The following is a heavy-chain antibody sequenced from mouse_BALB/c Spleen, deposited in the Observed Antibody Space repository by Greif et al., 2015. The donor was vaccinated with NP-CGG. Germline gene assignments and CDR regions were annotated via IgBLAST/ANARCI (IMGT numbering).Heavy chain of an antibody. Sequence: VHLVESGPGLVQPSQSLSITCTVSGFSLTSYGVHWVPQPPGKGLEWLGVIWSGGSTDYNAAFISRLSISKDNSKSQVFFKMNSLQAEDTAIYYCARREGNYYAMDYWGQGTSVTVSS. CDR2: IWSGGST. CDR3: ARREGNYYAMDY. D-gene: IGHD2-1*01. J-gene: IGHJ4*01. CDR1: GFSLTSYG. V-gene: IGHV2-4*02.